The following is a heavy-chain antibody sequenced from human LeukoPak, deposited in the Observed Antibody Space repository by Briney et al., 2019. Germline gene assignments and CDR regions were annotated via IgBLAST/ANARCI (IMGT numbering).Heavy chain of an antibody. V-gene: IGHV4-34*01. CDR3: ALFEVVVGSTQDF. Sequence: PSETLSLTCAVYGGSFSNFWNWIRQPPGKGLEWIAEIHHTGHINYNPSLKSRVTVSVDRSKNQFSLKLTSVTAADTAVYYCALFEVVVGSTQDFWGQGTLVTVSS. CDR1: GGSFSNF. J-gene: IGHJ4*02. CDR2: IHHTGHI. D-gene: IGHD2-15*01.